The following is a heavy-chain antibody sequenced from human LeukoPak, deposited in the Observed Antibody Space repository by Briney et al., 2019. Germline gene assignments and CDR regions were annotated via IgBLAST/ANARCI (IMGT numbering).Heavy chain of an antibody. Sequence: PGGSLTLSCAASGFTFSSYWMTWVRQAPGKGLEWVANMNQDGSIKYYVDSVKGRFTISRDNAKNSLFLQMNSLRVEDTAVYYCARGDNYDILTGYQTPSHLSDYWGQGTLVTVSS. CDR3: ARGDNYDILTGYQTPSHLSDY. J-gene: IGHJ4*02. CDR2: MNQDGSIK. D-gene: IGHD3-9*01. CDR1: GFTFSSYW. V-gene: IGHV3-7*05.